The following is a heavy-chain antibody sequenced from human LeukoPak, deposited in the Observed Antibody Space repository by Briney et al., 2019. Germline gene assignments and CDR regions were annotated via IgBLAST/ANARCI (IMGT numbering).Heavy chain of an antibody. CDR3: ARQRRWQQIDH. J-gene: IGHJ4*02. Sequence: RSSETLSLTRTVSGGPITSYSWSWIRQPRGKGLERSGYLYYGGSTNYNPTLKSRVTISVDPSKHQFSVKLSSVTAADTAVYYCARQRRWQQIDHWGQGTLVTVSS. V-gene: IGHV4-59*08. CDR2: LYYGGST. D-gene: IGHD5-24*01. CDR1: GGPITSYS.